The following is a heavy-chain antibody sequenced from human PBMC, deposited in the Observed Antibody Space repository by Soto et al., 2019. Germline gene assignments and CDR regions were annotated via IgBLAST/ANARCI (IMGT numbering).Heavy chain of an antibody. J-gene: IGHJ4*02. CDR1: GFTFSDAW. V-gene: IGHV3-15*07. CDR3: TTDPGVVEVVDGVNSAFDY. Sequence: SVGSLRLSCGASGFTFSDAWMNWVRQAPGKGLEWVGHIKSKTDGETTEYAAPVKGRFTISRDDSKNTLYLQMNSLKTEDTAVYYCTTDPGVVEVVDGVNSAFDYWGQGTLVTVSS. CDR2: IKSKTDGETT. D-gene: IGHD2-15*01.